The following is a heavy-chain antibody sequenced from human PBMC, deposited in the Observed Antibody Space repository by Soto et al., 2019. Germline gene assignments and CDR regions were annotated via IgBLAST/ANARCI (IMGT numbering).Heavy chain of an antibody. D-gene: IGHD3-10*01. V-gene: IGHV1-8*01. CDR3: AKVSRKGSAIDFDY. Sequence: QVQLVQSGAELKKPGASVKVSCKASGYTFSNYDMNWVRQATGQGPEWIGWVNPNNGDTGYAQKFQGRDTLTTDISTHAAYMELTSLRSEDTAIYYCAKVSRKGSAIDFDYWGQGNLITVSS. CDR1: GYTFSNYD. CDR2: VNPNNGDT. J-gene: IGHJ4*02.